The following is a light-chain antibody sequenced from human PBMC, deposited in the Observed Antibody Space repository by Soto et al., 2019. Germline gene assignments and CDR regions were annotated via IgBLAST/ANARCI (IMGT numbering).Light chain of an antibody. Sequence: EIQMSVSPCGLSMSVENRVTITCRASQTISSWLAWYQQKPGKAPKLLIYKASTLKSGVPSRFSGSGSGTEFTLTISSLQPDDFATYYCQHYNSYAHAFGQGTKVDIK. CDR3: QHYNSYAHA. J-gene: IGKJ1*01. CDR1: QTISSW. CDR2: KAS. V-gene: IGKV1-5*03.